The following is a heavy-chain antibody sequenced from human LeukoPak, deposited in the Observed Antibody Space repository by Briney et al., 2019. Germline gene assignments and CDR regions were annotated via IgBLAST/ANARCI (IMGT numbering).Heavy chain of an antibody. CDR3: ARDQWRSVSSGWYNWFDP. J-gene: IGHJ5*02. CDR2: IYHSGST. V-gene: IGHV4-4*02. D-gene: IGHD6-19*01. Sequence: SETLSLTCAVSGGSISSSNWWSWVRRPPGKGLEWIGEIYHSGSTNYNPSLKSRVTISVDKSKNQFSLKLSSVTAADTAVYYCARDQWRSVSSGWYNWFDPWGQGTLVTVSS. CDR1: GGSISSSNW.